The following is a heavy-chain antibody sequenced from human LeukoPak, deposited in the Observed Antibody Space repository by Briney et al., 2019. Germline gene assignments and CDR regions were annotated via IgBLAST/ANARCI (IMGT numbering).Heavy chain of an antibody. J-gene: IGHJ6*03. V-gene: IGHV3-33*06. D-gene: IGHD2-8*01. CDR1: GFTFSSYG. CDR2: IWYDGSKK. CDR3: ANVLGPLYYYYMDV. Sequence: GGSLRLSCAASGFTFSSYGMHWVRQAPGKGLGWVAVIWYDGSKKYYADSVKGRFTISRDNSKNTLYLQMNSLRAEDTAVYYCANVLGPLYYYYMDVWGKGTTVTVSS.